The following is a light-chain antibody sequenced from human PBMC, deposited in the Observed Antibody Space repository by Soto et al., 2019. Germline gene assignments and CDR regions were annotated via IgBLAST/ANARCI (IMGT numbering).Light chain of an antibody. Sequence: ERVKTQAAATLSENTGERATLSCRASQSVSSNLAWYQQTPGQAPRLLIYGASTRATGIPARFSGSWSGTEFTLTISSLQSEDFAVYYCQQYKNWPLSLTFGQGIRLEIK. CDR3: QQYKNWPLSLT. J-gene: IGKJ5*01. CDR1: QSVSSN. CDR2: GAS. V-gene: IGKV3-15*01.